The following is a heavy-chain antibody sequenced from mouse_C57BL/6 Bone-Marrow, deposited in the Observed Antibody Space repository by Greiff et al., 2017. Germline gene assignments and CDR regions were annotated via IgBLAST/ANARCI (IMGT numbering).Heavy chain of an antibody. CDR1: GYTFTSYW. V-gene: IGHV1-69*01. CDR2: IDPSDSYT. J-gene: IGHJ1*03. Sequence: QVQLQQPGAELVMPWASVKLSCKASGYTFTSYWMHWVKQRPGQGLEWIGEIDPSDSYTNYNQKFKGKSTLTVDKSSSTAYMQLSSLSSEDSAVYYCAGEGWLWYFDVWGTGTTVTVSS. CDR3: AGEGWLWYFDV. D-gene: IGHD2-3*01.